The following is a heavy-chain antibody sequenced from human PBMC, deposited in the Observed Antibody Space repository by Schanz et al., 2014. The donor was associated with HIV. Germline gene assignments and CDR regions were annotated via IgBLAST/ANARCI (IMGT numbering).Heavy chain of an antibody. CDR2: ISSGSSHI. V-gene: IGHV3-21*02. D-gene: IGHD3-3*01. CDR1: GFTFSSKS. Sequence: EVQLVESGGGLVKPGGSLRLSCAASGFTFSSKSMSWVRQAPGKGLEWVSSISSGSSHIYNADSVKGRFTISRDNARNTLYLQMNSLRVEDTAVYYCARERLTMLGAVIYAGSFDIWGQGTMVTVSS. J-gene: IGHJ3*02. CDR3: ARERLTMLGAVIYAGSFDI.